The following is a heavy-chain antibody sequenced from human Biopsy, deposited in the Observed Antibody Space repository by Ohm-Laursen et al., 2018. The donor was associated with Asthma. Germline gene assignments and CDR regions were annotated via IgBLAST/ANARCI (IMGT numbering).Heavy chain of an antibody. CDR1: GFNFHNYG. V-gene: IGHV3-30*03. D-gene: IGHD1-14*01. Sequence: SLRLSCAASGFNFHNYGMNWVRRAPGKGLEWVAQILFDGRKINYPDSVKGRFTISRDNSKNMVYLQMNSLRPEDMAVYYCARDGPELPTELDYWGPGTLVTVSS. CDR3: ARDGPELPTELDY. J-gene: IGHJ4*02. CDR2: ILFDGRKI.